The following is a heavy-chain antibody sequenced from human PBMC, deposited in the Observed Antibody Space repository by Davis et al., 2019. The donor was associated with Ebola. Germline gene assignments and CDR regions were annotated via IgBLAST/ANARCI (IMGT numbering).Heavy chain of an antibody. J-gene: IGHJ3*02. V-gene: IGHV4-4*07. CDR2: IYTTGST. CDR3: ARHRGYYLNDVFDI. CDR1: GGSISSYY. D-gene: IGHD3-22*01. Sequence: PGGSLRLSCTVSGGSISSYYWSWIRQPAGKGLEWIGRIYTTGSTNYNPSLKSRVTMSVDTSKNQFSLNLRSVTAADTAVYYCARHRGYYLNDVFDIWGQGTMVTVSS.